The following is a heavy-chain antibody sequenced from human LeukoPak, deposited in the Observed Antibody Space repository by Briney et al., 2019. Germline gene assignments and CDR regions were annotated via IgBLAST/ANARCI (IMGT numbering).Heavy chain of an antibody. Sequence: PSGTLSLTCTVSGGYISSFYWSWIRQPPGKGLEYIGYISYSETTSYNPSLKSRVTISVDTSKNQFSLKLTSVTAADTAVYYCARDKGLPQAFDIWGQGTMVTVSS. CDR3: ARDKGLPQAFDI. CDR2: ISYSETT. J-gene: IGHJ3*02. CDR1: GGYISSFY. V-gene: IGHV4-59*01. D-gene: IGHD5/OR15-5a*01.